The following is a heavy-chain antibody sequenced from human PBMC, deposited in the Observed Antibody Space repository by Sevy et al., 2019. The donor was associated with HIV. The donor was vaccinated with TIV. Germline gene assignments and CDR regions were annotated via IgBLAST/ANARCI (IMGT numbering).Heavy chain of an antibody. Sequence: GGSLRLSCVVSGFSVSSNYMSWVRQAPGKGLEWVSNIYSDGRTYYADSVRGRFTIYRDTYKNTVYLEMKSMRAEDTAVYYCTREDIVLGEDNYYGMDVWGHGTTVTVSS. J-gene: IGHJ6*02. CDR1: GFSVSSNY. D-gene: IGHD2-15*01. V-gene: IGHV3-53*01. CDR2: IYSDGRT. CDR3: TREDIVLGEDNYYGMDV.